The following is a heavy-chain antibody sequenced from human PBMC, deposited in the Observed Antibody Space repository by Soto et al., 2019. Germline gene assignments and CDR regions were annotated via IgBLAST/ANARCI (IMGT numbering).Heavy chain of an antibody. J-gene: IGHJ4*02. CDR1: GFTFGDYA. CDR3: TREGAAGMGGDY. V-gene: IGHV3-49*05. CDR2: IRSKAYGGTT. D-gene: IGHD6-13*01. Sequence: EVQLVESGGGLVKPGRSLRLSCTASGFTFGDYAMSWFRQAPGKGLEWVGFIRSKAYGGTTEYAASVKGRFTISRDDSKSIAYLKMNSLKTEDTAVYYCTREGAAGMGGDYWGQGTLVTVSS.